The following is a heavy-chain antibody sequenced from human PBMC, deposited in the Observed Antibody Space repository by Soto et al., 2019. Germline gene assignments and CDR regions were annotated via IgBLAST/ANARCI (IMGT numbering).Heavy chain of an antibody. CDR3: ARGRVVAAGTSYYFDY. Sequence: SETLSLTCAVYGGSFSGYYWSWIRQPPDKGLEWIGEINHSGSTNYNPSLKSRVTISLDTSKNQFSLKLSSVNAADTAVYYCARGRVVAAGTSYYFDYWGQGTLVTVSS. J-gene: IGHJ4*02. CDR1: GGSFSGYY. V-gene: IGHV4-34*01. CDR2: INHSGST. D-gene: IGHD6-13*01.